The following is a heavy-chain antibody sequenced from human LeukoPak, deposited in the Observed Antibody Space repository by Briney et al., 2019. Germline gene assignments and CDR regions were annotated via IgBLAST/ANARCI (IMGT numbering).Heavy chain of an antibody. J-gene: IGHJ5*02. Sequence: SETLSLTCTVSGGSISSYYWSWIRQPPGKGLAWIGYIYYSGSTNYNPSLKSRVTISINTSKSQFSLKLSSVTAADTAVYYCARDVSGRSDPWGQGTLVTVSS. V-gene: IGHV4-59*01. CDR1: GGSISSYY. CDR2: IYYSGST. D-gene: IGHD1-26*01. CDR3: ARDVSGRSDP.